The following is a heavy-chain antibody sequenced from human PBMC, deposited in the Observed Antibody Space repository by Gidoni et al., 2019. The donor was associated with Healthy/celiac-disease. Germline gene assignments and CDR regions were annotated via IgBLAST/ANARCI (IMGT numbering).Heavy chain of an antibody. CDR1: GFTFSSYG. Sequence: QVQLVESGRGVVQPGRSLRLSCAASGFTFSSYGMHWVRQAPGKGLEWVAVIWYDGSNKYYADSVKGRFTISRDNSKNTLYLQMNSLRAEDTAVYYCARDRVYSSSCPDYWGQGTLVTVSS. CDR3: ARDRVYSSSCPDY. CDR2: IWYDGSNK. J-gene: IGHJ4*02. V-gene: IGHV3-33*01. D-gene: IGHD6-13*01.